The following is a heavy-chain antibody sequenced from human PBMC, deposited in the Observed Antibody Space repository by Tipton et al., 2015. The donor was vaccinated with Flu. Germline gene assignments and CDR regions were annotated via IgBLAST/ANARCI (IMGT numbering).Heavy chain of an antibody. CDR1: GLTVSVNF. V-gene: IGHV3-53*01. CDR3: VRGAGAD. D-gene: IGHD6-19*01. J-gene: IGHJ4*02. CDR2: IYSGGGI. Sequence: SLRLSCAASGLTVSVNFMSWVRQGPGRGLEWVSVIYSGGGIYYGDSVKGRFTISRDISKNTVDLLMSSLRVEVTAMYYCVRGAGADWGQGTPVTVSS.